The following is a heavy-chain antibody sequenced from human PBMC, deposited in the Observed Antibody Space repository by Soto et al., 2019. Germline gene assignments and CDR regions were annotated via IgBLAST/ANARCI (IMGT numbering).Heavy chain of an antibody. D-gene: IGHD6-13*01. CDR2: INHSGST. CDR3: NLAAAGPRLDAFDI. V-gene: IGHV4-34*01. CDR1: GGSFSGYY. J-gene: IGHJ3*02. Sequence: SETLSLTCAVYGGSFSGYYWSWIRQPPGKGLEWIGEINHSGSTNYNPSLKSRVTISVDTSKNQFSLKLSSVTAADTAVYYCNLAAAGPRLDAFDIWGQGTMVTVSS.